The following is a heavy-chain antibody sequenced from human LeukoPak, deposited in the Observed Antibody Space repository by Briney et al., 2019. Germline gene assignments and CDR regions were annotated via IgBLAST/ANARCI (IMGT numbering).Heavy chain of an antibody. CDR2: INHSGST. D-gene: IGHD5-12*01. CDR3: ARHRLRPFDY. V-gene: IGHV4-34*01. Sequence: PSETLSLTCAVYGGSFSGYYWSWIRQPPGKGLEWIGEINHSGSTNYNPSLKSRVTISVDTSKNQFSLKLSSVTAADTAVYYCARHRLRPFDYWGQGTLVTVSS. CDR1: GGSFSGYY. J-gene: IGHJ4*02.